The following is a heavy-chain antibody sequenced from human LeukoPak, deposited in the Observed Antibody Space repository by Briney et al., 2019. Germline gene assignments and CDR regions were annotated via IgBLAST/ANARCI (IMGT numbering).Heavy chain of an antibody. CDR1: GGSFSGYY. Sequence: SETLSLTCAVYGGSFSGYYLIGIRQPPRKGLEWIGEINHSGSTNYNPSLKNRVTISVDTSKNQFSLKLSSVTAADRAVYYCASSGKNGTNLDYWGQGTMVTVSS. V-gene: IGHV4-34*01. J-gene: IGHJ4*02. D-gene: IGHD1-7*01. CDR3: ASSGKNGTNLDY. CDR2: INHSGST.